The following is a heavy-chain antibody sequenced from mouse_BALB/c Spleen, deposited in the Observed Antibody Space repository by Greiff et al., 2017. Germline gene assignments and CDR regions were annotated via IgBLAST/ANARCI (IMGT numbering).Heavy chain of an antibody. CDR2: INPGSGGT. CDR3: AREGITTGYYYAMDY. CDR1: GYAFTNYL. Sequence: QVQLQQSGAELVRPGTSVKVSCKASGYAFTNYLIEWVKQRPGQGLEWIGVINPGSGGTNYNEKFKGKATLTADKSSSTAYMQLSSLTSDDSAVYFCAREGITTGYYYAMDYWGQGTSVTVSS. D-gene: IGHD2-4*01. V-gene: IGHV1-54*01. J-gene: IGHJ4*01.